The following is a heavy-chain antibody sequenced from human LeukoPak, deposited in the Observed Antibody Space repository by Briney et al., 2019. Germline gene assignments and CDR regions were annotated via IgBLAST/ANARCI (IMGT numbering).Heavy chain of an antibody. J-gene: IGHJ4*02. Sequence: SETLSLTCSVSGLSMTGTSYYWAWIRQPPGKGLEWFVSVYYSGSTSYSPSLKSRVTISVDTSKNQFSLSLSSVTAADAAVYYCARNVSAGYFDYWGQGTLVTVSS. CDR3: ARNVSAGYFDY. CDR1: GLSMTGTSYY. D-gene: IGHD2-8*01. CDR2: VYYSGST. V-gene: IGHV4-39*01.